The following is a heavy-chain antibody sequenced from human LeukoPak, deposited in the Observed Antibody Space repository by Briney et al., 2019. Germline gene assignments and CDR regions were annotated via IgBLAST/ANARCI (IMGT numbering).Heavy chain of an antibody. CDR2: IIPIFGTA. CDR1: GGTFSSYA. J-gene: IGHJ4*02. V-gene: IGHV1-69*13. CDR3: ARDGRYGDYDVC. D-gene: IGHD4-17*01. Sequence: SVKVSCKASGGTFSSYAISWVRQAPGQGLEWMGGIIPIFGTANYAQKFQGRVTITADESTSTAYMELSSLRSEDTAVYYCARDGRYGDYDVCWGQGTLVTVSS.